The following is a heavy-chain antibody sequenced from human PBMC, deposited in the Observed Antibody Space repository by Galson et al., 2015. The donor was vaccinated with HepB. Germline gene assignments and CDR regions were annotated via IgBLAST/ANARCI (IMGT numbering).Heavy chain of an antibody. CDR2: INPSGGST. CDR3: ARDGGLEKQLWLHYYYGMDV. CDR1: GYTFTSYY. Sequence: SVKVSCKASGYTFTSYYMHWVRQAPGQGLEWMGIINPSGGSTSYAQKFQGRVTMTRDTSTSTVYMELSSLRSEDTAVYYCARDGGLEKQLWLHYYYGMDVWGQGTTVTVSS. J-gene: IGHJ6*02. D-gene: IGHD5-18*01. V-gene: IGHV1-46*03.